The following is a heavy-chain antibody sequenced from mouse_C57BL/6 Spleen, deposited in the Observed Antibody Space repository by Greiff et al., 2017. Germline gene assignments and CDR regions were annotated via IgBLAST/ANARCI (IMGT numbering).Heavy chain of an antibody. CDR1: GFTFSSYA. CDR2: ISSGGDYI. D-gene: IGHD2-4*01. J-gene: IGHJ3*01. CDR3: TREGDYSWFAY. V-gene: IGHV5-9-1*02. Sequence: EVNLVESGEGLVKPGGSLKLSCAASGFTFSSYAMSWVRQTPEKRLEWVAYISSGGDYIYYADTVKGRFTISRDNARNTLYLQMSSLKSEDTAMYYCTREGDYSWFAYWGQGTLVTVSA.